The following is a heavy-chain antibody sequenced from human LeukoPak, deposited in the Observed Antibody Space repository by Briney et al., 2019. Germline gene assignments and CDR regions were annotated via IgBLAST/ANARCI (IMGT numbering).Heavy chain of an antibody. D-gene: IGHD2-8*01. Sequence: GGSLRLSCAASGYTFTGYYMHWVRQAPGQGLEWMGWINPNSGGTNYAQKFQGWVTMTRDTSISTAYMELSRLRSDDTAVYYCARGGNDYGDYWGQGTLVTVSS. CDR3: ARGGNDYGDY. V-gene: IGHV1-2*04. CDR1: GYTFTGYY. J-gene: IGHJ4*02. CDR2: INPNSGGT.